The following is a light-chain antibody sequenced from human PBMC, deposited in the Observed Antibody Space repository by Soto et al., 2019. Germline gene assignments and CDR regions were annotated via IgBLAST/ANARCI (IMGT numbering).Light chain of an antibody. J-gene: IGLJ3*02. Sequence: QSALTQPRSVSGSPGQSVTISCTGTSSDVGGYNYVSWYQQHPGKAPKLMIFDVSKWPSGVPDRFSGSKSGNTASLTISGLQAEYEADYYCCSYAGSHSWVFGGGTKLTVL. CDR3: CSYAGSHSWV. V-gene: IGLV2-11*01. CDR1: SSDVGGYNY. CDR2: DVS.